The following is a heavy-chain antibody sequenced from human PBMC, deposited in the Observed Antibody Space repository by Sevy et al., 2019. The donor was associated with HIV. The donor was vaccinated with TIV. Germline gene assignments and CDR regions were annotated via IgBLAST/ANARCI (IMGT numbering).Heavy chain of an antibody. CDR2: ISYDGSNK. CDR3: ARDPTQRGAYYDFWSGYFDY. Sequence: GGSLRLSCAASGFTFSSSAMHWVRQAPGKGLEWVAVISYDGSNKYYADSVKGRFTISRDDSKNTLYLRLNSLKTEDTAVYYCARDPTQRGAYYDFWSGYFDYWGQETLVTVSS. D-gene: IGHD3-3*01. CDR1: GFTFSSSA. J-gene: IGHJ4*02. V-gene: IGHV3-30-3*01.